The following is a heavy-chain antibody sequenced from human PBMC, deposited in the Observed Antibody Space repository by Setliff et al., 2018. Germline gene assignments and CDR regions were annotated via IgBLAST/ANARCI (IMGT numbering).Heavy chain of an antibody. J-gene: IGHJ4*02. D-gene: IGHD5-18*01. V-gene: IGHV1-18*01. CDR2: MSA. CDR3: ATFRGYTYGYDY. Sequence: ASVKVSCKASGYTFTNYGINWVRQAPGQGLEWMGWMSAYAQKFQGRVTMTTDTPTSTAYMELRSLTSDDTAVYYCATFRGYTYGYDYWGQGTLVTVSS. CDR1: GYTFTNYG.